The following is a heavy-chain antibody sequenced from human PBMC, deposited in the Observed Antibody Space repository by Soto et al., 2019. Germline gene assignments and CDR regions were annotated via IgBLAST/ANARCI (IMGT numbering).Heavy chain of an antibody. CDR1: GYSLTSSW. CDR3: ARQGGGYVSLDF. D-gene: IGHD3-16*01. CDR2: INPTDSDL. J-gene: IGHJ4*02. Sequence: EVQLVQSGAEVKKPGESLKISCKASGYSLTSSWIAWVRQIPGKGLEWMGIINPTDSDLRYSPSFQGQVTISFDKSTGTAHLQWSSLEASDTAMYYCARQGGGYVSLDFWGQGTLVTVSS. V-gene: IGHV5-51*01.